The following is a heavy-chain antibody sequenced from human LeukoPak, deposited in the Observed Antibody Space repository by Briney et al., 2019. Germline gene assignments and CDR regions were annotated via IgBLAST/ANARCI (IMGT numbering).Heavy chain of an antibody. V-gene: IGHV4-31*03. CDR1: GGSISSGGYY. J-gene: IGHJ5*02. CDR2: IYYSGST. Sequence: PSQTLSLTCTVSGGSISSGGYYWSWIRQHPGKGLEWIGYIYYSGSTYYNSSLKSRVTISVDTSKNQFSLKLSSVTAADTAVYYCASWYDTLDGRFDPWGQGTLVTVSS. D-gene: IGHD3-9*01. CDR3: ASWYDTLDGRFDP.